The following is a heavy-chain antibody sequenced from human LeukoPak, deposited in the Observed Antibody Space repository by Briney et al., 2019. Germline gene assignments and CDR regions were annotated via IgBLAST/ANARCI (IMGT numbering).Heavy chain of an antibody. J-gene: IGHJ4*02. CDR3: ARFIAAPYYFDY. CDR1: GFTFSIYS. Sequence: GSLRLSCAASGFTFSIYSMNWVCQAPGKGLEWVSFISSSRSYIYYADSVKGRFTISRDNTKNSLYLQMNSLRAEDTAVYYCARFIAAPYYFDYWGQGTLVTVST. CDR2: ISSSRSYI. V-gene: IGHV3-21*01. D-gene: IGHD6-13*01.